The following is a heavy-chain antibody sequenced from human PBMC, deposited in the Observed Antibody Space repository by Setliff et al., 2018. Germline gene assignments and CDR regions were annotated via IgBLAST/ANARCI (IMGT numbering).Heavy chain of an antibody. Sequence: SETLSLTCGVSGASISSGHYWGWIRQPPGKGMEWIGSVYYSGYTYYNPSLQSRVTISVDMSKNQFSMKLASVTAADTAVYFCARVDFTMIQGVLGLWGQGTLVTVSS. J-gene: IGHJ1*01. CDR1: GASISSGHY. D-gene: IGHD3-10*01. CDR2: VYYSGYT. CDR3: ARVDFTMIQGVLGL. V-gene: IGHV4-38-2*01.